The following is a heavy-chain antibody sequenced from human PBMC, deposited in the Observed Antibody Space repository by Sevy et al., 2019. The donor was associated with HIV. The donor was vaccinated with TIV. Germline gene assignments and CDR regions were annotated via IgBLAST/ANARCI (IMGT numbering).Heavy chain of an antibody. V-gene: IGHV4-4*07. CDR3: ARGSTTAYYYDSSGYADTFDI. CDR1: GGSISTSY. D-gene: IGHD3-22*01. J-gene: IGHJ3*02. CDR2: IHTSGST. Sequence: SETLSLTCTVSGGSISTSYWSWIRQPAGKGLEWIGRIHTSGSTNYNPSLKRLVTMSIDTSKNQFSLKLNFVTAADTAVYYCARGSTTAYYYDSSGYADTFDIWGQGTMVTVSS.